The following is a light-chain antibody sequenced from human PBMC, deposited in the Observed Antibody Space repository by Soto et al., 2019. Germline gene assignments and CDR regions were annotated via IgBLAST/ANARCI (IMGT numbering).Light chain of an antibody. CDR2: EVS. Sequence: QSVLTQPPSASGSPGQSVTISCTGTSSDVGGYNYVSWYQQHPGKAPKLIISEVSKRPSGVPDRFSGSKSGNTASLTVSGLQAVDEADYYCSSYSDTNIYVFGTGTKVTVL. V-gene: IGLV2-8*01. CDR3: SSYSDTNIYV. CDR1: SSDVGGYNY. J-gene: IGLJ1*01.